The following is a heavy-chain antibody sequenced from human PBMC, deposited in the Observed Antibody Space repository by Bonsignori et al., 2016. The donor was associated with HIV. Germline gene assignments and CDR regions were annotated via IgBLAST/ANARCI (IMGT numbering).Heavy chain of an antibody. CDR2: ISGSGGST. J-gene: IGHJ5*02. D-gene: IGHD3-3*01. V-gene: IGHV3-23*01. CDR3: AKAPRSGSWPFAWFDP. Sequence: WIRQPPGKGLEWVSSISGSGGSTYYADSVKGRFTISRDNSKNTLSLQMNSLRAEDTAVYYCAKAPRSGSWPFAWFDPWGQGTLVTVSS.